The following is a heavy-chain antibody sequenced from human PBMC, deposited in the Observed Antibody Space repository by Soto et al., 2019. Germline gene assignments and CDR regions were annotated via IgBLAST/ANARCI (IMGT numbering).Heavy chain of an antibody. D-gene: IGHD4-17*01. J-gene: IGHJ4*02. CDR1: GGSISRDDYY. CDR2: IYYSGST. CDR3: ARSNGDYGDY. V-gene: IGHV4-61*08. Sequence: SETLSLTCTVSGGSISRDDYYWSWIRQHPGKGLEWIGYIYYSGSTYYNPSLKSRVTISVDTSKNQFSLKLSSVTAADTAVYYCARSNGDYGDYWSQGTPVTVSS.